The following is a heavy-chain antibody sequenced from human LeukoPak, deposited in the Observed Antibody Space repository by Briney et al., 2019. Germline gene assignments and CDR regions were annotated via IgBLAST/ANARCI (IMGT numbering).Heavy chain of an antibody. CDR3: ARDRRPRPRAGSDAFDI. V-gene: IGHV4-59*01. J-gene: IGHJ3*02. CDR1: GGSIRSYY. CDR2: IYYSGST. D-gene: IGHD6-13*01. Sequence: PSETLSLTCTVSGGSIRSYYWSWIRQPPGKGLEWIGYIYYSGSTNYNPSLKSRVTISVDTSKNQFSLKLSSVTAADTAVYYCARDRRPRPRAGSDAFDIWGQGTMVTVSS.